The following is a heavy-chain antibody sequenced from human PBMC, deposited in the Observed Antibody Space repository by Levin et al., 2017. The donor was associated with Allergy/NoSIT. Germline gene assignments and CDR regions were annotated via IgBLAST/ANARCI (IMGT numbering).Heavy chain of an antibody. CDR3: ARRRGGAYGSGTTLPKNYYMDV. CDR1: GGSISSSSYY. J-gene: IGHJ6*03. CDR2: IYYSGST. D-gene: IGHD3-10*01. V-gene: IGHV4-39*01. Sequence: ASETLSLTCTVSGGSISSSSYYWGWIRQPPGKGLEWIGSIYYSGSTYYNPSLKSRVTISVDTSKNQFSLKLSSVTAADTAVYYCARRRGGAYGSGTTLPKNYYMDVWGKGTTVTVSS.